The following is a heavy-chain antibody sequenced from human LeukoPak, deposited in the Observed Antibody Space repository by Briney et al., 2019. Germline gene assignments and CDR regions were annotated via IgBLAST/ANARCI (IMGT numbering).Heavy chain of an antibody. CDR2: IYYSGST. CDR3: ARGKVFDP. J-gene: IGHJ5*02. CDR1: GGSISSGDYY. Sequence: PSQTLSLTCTVSGGSISSGDYYWSWLRQPPGMGLEWIGNIYYSGSTYYNPSLKSRVSISVDTSKNQFSLALYSVTAADTAFYYCARGKVFDPWGQGTLVTASS. V-gene: IGHV4-30-4*08.